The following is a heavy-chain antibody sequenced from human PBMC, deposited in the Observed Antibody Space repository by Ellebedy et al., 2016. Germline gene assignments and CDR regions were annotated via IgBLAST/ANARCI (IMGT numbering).Heavy chain of an antibody. Sequence: GGSLRLSCAASGFTVSTNYMKWVRQAPGKGLDWVSAIFSDGNTYYADSVKVRFTISRDNSKNTLYLQMNSLRAEDTAVYYCARGVGSGWFDPWGQGTLVTVSS. CDR1: GFTVSTNY. J-gene: IGHJ5*02. CDR3: ARGVGSGWFDP. V-gene: IGHV3-53*01. CDR2: IFSDGNT. D-gene: IGHD2-15*01.